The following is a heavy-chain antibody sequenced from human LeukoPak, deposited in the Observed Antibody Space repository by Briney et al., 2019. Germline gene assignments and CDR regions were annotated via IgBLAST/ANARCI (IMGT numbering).Heavy chain of an antibody. CDR2: HNHSGST. V-gene: IGHV4-34*01. CDR1: GGSFRGYY. Sequence: SETLSLTCAVYGGSFRGYYWSWIRQPPGKGLEWIGEHNHSGSTNYNPSLKSRVTISVDTSKDQFSLKLSSVTAADTAVYYCARLGYSSKSQHWGQGTLVTVSS. D-gene: IGHD6-13*01. CDR3: ARLGYSSKSQH. J-gene: IGHJ1*01.